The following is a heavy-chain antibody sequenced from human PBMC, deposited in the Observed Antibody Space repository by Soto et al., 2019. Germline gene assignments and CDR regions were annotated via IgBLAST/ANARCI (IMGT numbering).Heavy chain of an antibody. D-gene: IGHD4-17*01. Sequence: ASVKVSCKASGYTFTSFGISWVRQAPGQGLEWMGWISVYNGNTNYAQKLQGRVTMTTDTSTSTAYMELRSLRSDDTAVYYCARVIRDYGDYVFDYWGQGTLVTVSS. V-gene: IGHV1-18*01. J-gene: IGHJ4*02. CDR2: ISVYNGNT. CDR3: ARVIRDYGDYVFDY. CDR1: GYTFTSFG.